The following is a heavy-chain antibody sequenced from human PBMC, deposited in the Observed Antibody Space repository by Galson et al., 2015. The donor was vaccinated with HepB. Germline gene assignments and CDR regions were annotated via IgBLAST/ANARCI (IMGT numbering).Heavy chain of an antibody. CDR3: ARGGGDLRYFDWLLYPYYYYYYMDV. J-gene: IGHJ6*03. V-gene: IGHV3-74*01. D-gene: IGHD3-9*01. CDR2: INSDGSST. CDR1: GFTFSSYR. Sequence: SLRLSCAASGFTFSSYRMHWVRQAPGKGLVWVSRINSDGSSTSYADSVKGRFTISRDNAKNTLYLQMNSLRAEDTAVYYCARGGGDLRYFDWLLYPYYYYYYMDVWGKGTTVTVSS.